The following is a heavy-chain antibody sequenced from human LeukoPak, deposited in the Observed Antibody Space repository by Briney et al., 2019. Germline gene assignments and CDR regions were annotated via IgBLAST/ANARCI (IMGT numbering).Heavy chain of an antibody. J-gene: IGHJ4*02. D-gene: IGHD4-17*01. CDR2: ISSDGSST. Sequence: GGSQRLSCAASGFTFSTYWMHWVRQAPGKGLVWLSRISSDGSSTNYADSVKGRFTISRDNAKNTLYLQMNSLRAEDTAVYYCARDYGEGGYYFDYWGQGTLVTVSS. CDR3: ARDYGEGGYYFDY. V-gene: IGHV3-74*01. CDR1: GFTFSTYW.